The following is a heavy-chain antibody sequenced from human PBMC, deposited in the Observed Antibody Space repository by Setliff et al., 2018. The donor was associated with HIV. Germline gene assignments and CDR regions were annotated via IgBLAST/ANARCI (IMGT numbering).Heavy chain of an antibody. CDR2: IYYSGST. J-gene: IGHJ4*02. D-gene: IGHD6-19*01. Sequence: KTSETLSLTCTVSGGSISSSSYYWGWIRQPPGKGLEWIGSIYYSGSTYYNPSLESRVTISVDTSKNHFSLRLSSVTAADTAVYYRARRAVAGTSFDYWGQGTLVTVSS. CDR3: ARRAVAGTSFDY. CDR1: GGSISSSSYY. V-gene: IGHV4-39*02.